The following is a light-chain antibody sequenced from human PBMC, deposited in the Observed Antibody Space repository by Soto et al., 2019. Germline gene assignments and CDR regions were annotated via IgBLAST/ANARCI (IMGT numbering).Light chain of an antibody. CDR2: GNS. V-gene: IGLV1-40*01. CDR3: QSYDSIQSNV. Sequence: QSVLTQPPSVSGAPGQRVTISCTGSSSNIGAGYDVHWYQQVPGTAPKLLIYGNSNRPSGVTDRFSGSKSGTSASLAITGLQAEDEADFYCQSYDSIQSNVFGTGTNVTVL. J-gene: IGLJ1*01. CDR1: SSNIGAGYD.